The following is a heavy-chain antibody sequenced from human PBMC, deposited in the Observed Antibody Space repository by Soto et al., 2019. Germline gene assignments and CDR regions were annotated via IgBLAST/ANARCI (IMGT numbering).Heavy chain of an antibody. J-gene: IGHJ6*02. V-gene: IGHV1-24*01. Sequence: ASVKVSCKVSGYTLTELSMHWVRQAPGKGLEWMGGFDPEDGETIYAQKFQGRVTMTEDTSTDTGYMELSSLRSEDTAVYYCATDSPPPLRQYYYYYGMDVWGQGTTVTVSS. CDR3: ATDSPPPLRQYYYYYGMDV. CDR1: GYTLTELS. CDR2: FDPEDGET.